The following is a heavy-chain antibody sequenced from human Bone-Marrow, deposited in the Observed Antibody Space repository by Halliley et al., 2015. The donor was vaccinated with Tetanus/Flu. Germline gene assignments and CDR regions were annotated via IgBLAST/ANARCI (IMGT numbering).Heavy chain of an antibody. CDR2: ITSYSGYI. D-gene: IGHD4-17*01. CDR3: ARDGTVTKGDGMDV. J-gene: IGHJ6*02. Sequence: WVSSITSYSGYIYYADSVKGRFTISRDNAKNSLYLQMNSLRAEDTAVYYCARDGTVTKGDGMDVWGQGTTVTVSS. V-gene: IGHV3-21*01.